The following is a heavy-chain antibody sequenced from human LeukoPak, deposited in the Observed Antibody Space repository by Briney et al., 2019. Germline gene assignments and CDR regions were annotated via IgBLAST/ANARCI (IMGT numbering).Heavy chain of an antibody. D-gene: IGHD2-2*01. Sequence: PSQTLSLTCTVSGGSISSGGYYWSWIRQPPGKGLEWIGYIYHSGSTYYNPSLKSRVTISVDRSKNQFSLKLSSVTAADTAVYYCAREGEYSVVPAAERALYFDYWGQGTLVTVSS. CDR2: IYHSGST. CDR3: AREGEYSVVPAAERALYFDY. V-gene: IGHV4-30-2*01. J-gene: IGHJ4*02. CDR1: GGSISSGGYY.